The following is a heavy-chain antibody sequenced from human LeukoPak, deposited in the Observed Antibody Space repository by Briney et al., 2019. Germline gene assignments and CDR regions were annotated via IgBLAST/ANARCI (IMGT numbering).Heavy chain of an antibody. CDR1: GFTFGKYY. Sequence: GGSLRLSCAASGFTFGKYYMRWVRQAPGKGLEWVATIKEDGSEKSYVDSVKGRFTISRDNAKNSLYLQMNSLRAEDTAVYYCARDVGPSDYWGQGTLVTVSS. CDR2: IKEDGSEK. J-gene: IGHJ4*02. D-gene: IGHD1-26*01. V-gene: IGHV3-7*01. CDR3: ARDVGPSDY.